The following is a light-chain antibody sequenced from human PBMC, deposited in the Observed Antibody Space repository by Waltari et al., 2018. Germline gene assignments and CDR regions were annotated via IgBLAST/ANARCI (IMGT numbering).Light chain of an antibody. Sequence: QSALTQPASVSGSPGQSITISCTGTSSDVAGYNSVAWHQHHPAKDPDLIIYDVSQRPSRVSNRFAVSQSGHTASLTISGLQAEDEADYYCSSYTSSSTLVFGTGNKATVL. CDR3: SSYTSSSTLV. V-gene: IGLV2-14*03. CDR2: DVS. J-gene: IGLJ1*01. CDR1: SSDVAGYNS.